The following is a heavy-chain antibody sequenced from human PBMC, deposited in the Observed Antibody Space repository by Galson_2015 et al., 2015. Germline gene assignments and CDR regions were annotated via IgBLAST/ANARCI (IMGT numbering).Heavy chain of an antibody. CDR3: AKLHGASLLVVVGIFFQH. V-gene: IGHV3-23*01. J-gene: IGHJ1*01. CDR2: IRGSGSST. D-gene: IGHD3-22*01. Sequence: SLRLSCAASGFTFNSYAMSWVRQAPGKGLEWVSGIRGSGSSTYYANSVKGRFTISRDNSKNTLYLQMDSLRAEDTAIYYCAKLHGASLLVVVGIFFQHWGQGAQVTVSS. CDR1: GFTFNSYA.